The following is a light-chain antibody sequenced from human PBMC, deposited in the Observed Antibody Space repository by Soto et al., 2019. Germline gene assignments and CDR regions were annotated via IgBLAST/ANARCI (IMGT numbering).Light chain of an antibody. CDR2: GAS. V-gene: IGKV3-15*01. CDR3: KQYNNWPYT. J-gene: IGKJ2*01. Sequence: EIVMTQSPVTLSVSPGDRATLSCRASQSVGSNLAWYQQKPGQAPRLLMSGASTRATGIPARFSGNGSGTEFSLTVSGLQSEDSAVYYCKQYNNWPYTFGQGTKLEIK. CDR1: QSVGSN.